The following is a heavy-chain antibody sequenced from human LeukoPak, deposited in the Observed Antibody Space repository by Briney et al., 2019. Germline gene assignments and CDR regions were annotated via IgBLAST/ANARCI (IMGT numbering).Heavy chain of an antibody. CDR1: GFTFSSYG. D-gene: IGHD2-15*01. V-gene: IGHV3-30*02. Sequence: PGGSLRLSCAASGFTFSSYGMHWVRQAPGKGLEWVAFIRYDGSNKYYADSVKGRFTISRDNSKNTLYLQMNSLRAEDTAVYYCAPGQRRGCSGDSCYKVDPWGQGTLVTVSS. J-gene: IGHJ5*02. CDR3: APGQRRGCSGDSCYKVDP. CDR2: IRYDGSNK.